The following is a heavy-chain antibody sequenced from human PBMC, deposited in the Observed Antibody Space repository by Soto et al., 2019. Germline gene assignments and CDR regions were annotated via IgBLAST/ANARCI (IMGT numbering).Heavy chain of an antibody. CDR2: IYYSGGT. D-gene: IGHD2-15*01. Sequence: SETLSLTCTFSGGSISSGDYYWSWIRQPPGKGLEWIGYIYYSGGTYYNPSLKSRVTISVDTSKNQFSLKLSSVTAADTAVYYCARLVQLLQGRWFDPWGQGTLVTVSS. CDR1: GGSISSGDYY. V-gene: IGHV4-30-4*01. J-gene: IGHJ5*02. CDR3: ARLVQLLQGRWFDP.